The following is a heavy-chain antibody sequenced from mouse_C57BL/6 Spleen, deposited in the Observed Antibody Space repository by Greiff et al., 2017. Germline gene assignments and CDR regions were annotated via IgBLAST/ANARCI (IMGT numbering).Heavy chain of an antibody. Sequence: QVQLQQPGTELVKPGASVKLSCKASGYTFTSYWMHWVKQRPGQGLEWIGNINPSNGGTNYNEKFKSKATLTVDKSSSTAYMQLSSLPSEDSAVYYCARSAFITTVVADYWGQGTTLTVSS. D-gene: IGHD1-1*01. CDR3: ARSAFITTVVADY. CDR2: INPSNGGT. J-gene: IGHJ2*01. CDR1: GYTFTSYW. V-gene: IGHV1-53*01.